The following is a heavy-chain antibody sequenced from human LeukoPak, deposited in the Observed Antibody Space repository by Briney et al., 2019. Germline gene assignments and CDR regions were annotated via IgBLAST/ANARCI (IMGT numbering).Heavy chain of an antibody. CDR1: GGSFSGYY. V-gene: IGHV4-34*12. D-gene: IGHD3-10*01. CDR3: ARGKYIDSGSYNVLDY. CDR2: IFYPGST. Sequence: SETLSLTCAVYGGSFSGYYWGWLRQPPGKGLEWIGSIFYPGSTYYNPSLKSRVTISVDTSENQLSLKLSSVTAADTAVYYCARGKYIDSGSYNVLDYWGQGTLVTVSS. J-gene: IGHJ4*02.